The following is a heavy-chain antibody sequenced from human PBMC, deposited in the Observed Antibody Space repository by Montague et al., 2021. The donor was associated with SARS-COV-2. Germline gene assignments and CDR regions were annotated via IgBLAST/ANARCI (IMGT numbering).Heavy chain of an antibody. CDR1: GDSIGGYY. CDR3: ARWDPQTLTLIGLRGKSASDY. CDR2: IYYSGST. D-gene: IGHD4-23*01. V-gene: IGHV4-59*12. J-gene: IGHJ4*02. Sequence: SETLSLTCTVSGDSIGGYYWSWIRQPPGKGLQWIGYIYYSGSTHYNPSLKSRVTISVDTSKSQFSLKLSSVTAADTGVYYCARWDPQTLTLIGLRGKSASDYWGQGTLVTVSS.